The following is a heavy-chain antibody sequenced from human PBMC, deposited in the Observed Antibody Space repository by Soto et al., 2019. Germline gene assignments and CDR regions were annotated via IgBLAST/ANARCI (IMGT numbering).Heavy chain of an antibody. J-gene: IGHJ5*02. D-gene: IGHD3-22*01. V-gene: IGHV1-46*01. CDR2: INPSGGST. CDR3: ARDRDYYDSSGLRRANWFDP. CDR1: GYTFTSYY. Sequence: ASVKVSCKASGYTFTSYYMHWVRQAPGQGLEWMGIINPSGGSTSYAQKFQGRVTMTRDTSTSTVYMELSSLRSEDTAVYYCARDRDYYDSSGLRRANWFDPWGQGTLVPVSS.